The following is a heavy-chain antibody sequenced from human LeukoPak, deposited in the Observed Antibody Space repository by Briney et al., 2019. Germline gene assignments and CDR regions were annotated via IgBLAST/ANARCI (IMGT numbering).Heavy chain of an antibody. Sequence: GGSLRLSCVVSGFTFGSYAMSWVRQASGKGLEWVSAISGSGGSTYYADSVKGRFTISRDNSKNTLYLQMNSLRAEDTAVYYCADNDIAAAGTGYWGQGTLVTVSS. CDR3: ADNDIAAAGTGY. J-gene: IGHJ4*02. CDR2: ISGSGGST. V-gene: IGHV3-23*01. CDR1: GFTFGSYA. D-gene: IGHD6-13*01.